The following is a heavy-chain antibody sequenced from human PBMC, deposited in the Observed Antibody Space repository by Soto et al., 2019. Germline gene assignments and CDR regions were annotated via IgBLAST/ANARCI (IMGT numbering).Heavy chain of an antibody. Sequence: GESLKIFCKGSGYSFTSYWIGWVRQKPGKGLEWMGIIYPGDSDTRYSPSFQGQVTISADKSISTAYLQWSSLKASDTAMYYCARREGINWNDDWFDPWGQGTLVTVSS. CDR3: ARREGINWNDDWFDP. CDR1: GYSFTSYW. V-gene: IGHV5-51*01. CDR2: IYPGDSDT. D-gene: IGHD1-1*01. J-gene: IGHJ5*02.